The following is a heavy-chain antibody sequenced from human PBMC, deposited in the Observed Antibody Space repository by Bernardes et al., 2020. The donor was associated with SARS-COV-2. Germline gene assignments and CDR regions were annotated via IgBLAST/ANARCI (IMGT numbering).Heavy chain of an antibody. Sequence: LSLTCTVSSGSVYRGAYTWNWIRQHPVRGLEWIGNVYTTGTTKYNPSLKSRVTISIDMSKNQFSLKLNSVTAADTAIYYCVRERGGLPDAFDAWGQGTLVTVSS. CDR3: VRERGGLPDAFDA. CDR1: SGSVYRGAYT. V-gene: IGHV4-31*03. J-gene: IGHJ3*01. D-gene: IGHD3-16*01. CDR2: VYTTGTT.